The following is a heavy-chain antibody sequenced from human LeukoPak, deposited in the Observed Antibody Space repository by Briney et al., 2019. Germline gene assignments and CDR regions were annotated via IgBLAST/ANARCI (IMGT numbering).Heavy chain of an antibody. CDR1: GYTFTSYD. V-gene: IGHV1-8*01. CDR2: MNPNSGNT. Sequence: RASVKVSCKASGYTFTSYDINWVRQATGQGLEWMGWMNPNSGNTGYAQKFQGRVTMTRNTSISTAYMELSSLRSEDTAVYYCARGLDSSSWFVHYYYYYGMDVWGQGTTVTVSS. CDR3: ARGLDSSSWFVHYYYYYGMDV. J-gene: IGHJ6*02. D-gene: IGHD6-13*01.